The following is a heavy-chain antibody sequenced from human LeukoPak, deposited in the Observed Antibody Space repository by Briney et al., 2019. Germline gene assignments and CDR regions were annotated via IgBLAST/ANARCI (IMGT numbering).Heavy chain of an antibody. CDR1: GGSISSYY. D-gene: IGHD1-14*01. V-gene: IGHV4-59*08. Sequence: KISETLSLTCTVSGGSISSYYWSWIRQPPGKGLEWIGYIYYSGSTNYNPSLKSRVTISVDTSKNQFSLKLSSVTAADTAVYYCARAGIGVVDLWGQGTLVTVSS. J-gene: IGHJ5*02. CDR2: IYYSGST. CDR3: ARAGIGVVDL.